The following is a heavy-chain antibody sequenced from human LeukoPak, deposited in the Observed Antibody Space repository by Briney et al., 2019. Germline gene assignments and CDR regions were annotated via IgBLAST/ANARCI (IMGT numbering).Heavy chain of an antibody. Sequence: PGGSLRLSCSASGFTFSSYAMHWVRQAPGKGLEYVSSISYNGGSTSYAESVKGRFTIARDNSKNTLYLQMISLRAEDTAVYYCVKEGYSGGWSFRYFDYWGQGTMVTVSS. V-gene: IGHV3-64D*06. J-gene: IGHJ4*02. CDR1: GFTFSSYA. CDR3: VKEGYSGGWSFRYFDY. CDR2: ISYNGGST. D-gene: IGHD6-19*01.